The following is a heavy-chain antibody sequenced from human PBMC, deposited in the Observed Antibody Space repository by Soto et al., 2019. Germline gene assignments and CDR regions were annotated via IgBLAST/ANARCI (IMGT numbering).Heavy chain of an antibody. CDR2: IKSKTDGGTT. CDR3: TTDPLYYYGSGSYFFSNYYYYGMDV. CDR1: GFTFSNAW. J-gene: IGHJ6*02. D-gene: IGHD3-10*01. V-gene: IGHV3-15*07. Sequence: GGSLRLSCAASGFTFSNAWMNWVRQAPGKGLEWVGRIKSKTDGGTTDYAAPVKGRFTISRDDSKNTLYLQMNSLKTEDTAVYYCTTDPLYYYGSGSYFFSNYYYYGMDVWGQGTTVTVSS.